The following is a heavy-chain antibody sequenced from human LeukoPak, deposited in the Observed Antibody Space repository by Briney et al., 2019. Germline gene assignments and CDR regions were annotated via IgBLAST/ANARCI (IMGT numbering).Heavy chain of an antibody. CDR1: GFTFSSYW. CDR3: ARERGGYDFWSGLRPNAFDI. CDR2: IKTDGSQI. D-gene: IGHD3-3*01. V-gene: IGHV3-7*01. J-gene: IGHJ3*02. Sequence: GGSLRLSCVASGFTFSSYWMTWVRQAPGKGLEWVANIKTDGSQIYYVDSVKGRFTISRDNAKNSLYLQMNSLRVEDTAVYYCARERGGYDFWSGLRPNAFDIWGQGTMVTVSS.